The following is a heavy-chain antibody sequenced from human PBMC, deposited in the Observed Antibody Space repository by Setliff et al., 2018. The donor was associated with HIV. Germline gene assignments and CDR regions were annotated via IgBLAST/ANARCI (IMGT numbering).Heavy chain of an antibody. CDR2: ISAPTGNT. J-gene: IGHJ4*02. CDR1: GFTFSSFA. CDR3: ARVGQWLSFDY. D-gene: IGHD6-19*01. V-gene: IGHV3-23*01. Sequence: GGSLRLSCAASGFTFSSFAMSWVRQAPGKGLEWVSGISAPTGNTYHADSVKGRFTISRDNSKNTVFLQMNSLRVEDTAVYYCARVGQWLSFDYWGQGALVTVSS.